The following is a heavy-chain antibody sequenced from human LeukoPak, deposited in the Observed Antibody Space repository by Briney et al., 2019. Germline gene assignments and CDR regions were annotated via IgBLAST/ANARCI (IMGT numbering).Heavy chain of an antibody. D-gene: IGHD3-10*01. J-gene: IGHJ4*02. CDR1: SGSINSYY. Sequence: SETLSLTCTVSSGSINSYYWTWIRRPPGKGLEWIGNTFYSGSTNYNPSLMSRVSISVDTSKNQVSLNLNSVTAADTAVYYCATVAVVRGVTFFDYWGQGTLVTASS. CDR2: TFYSGST. V-gene: IGHV4-59*12. CDR3: ATVAVVRGVTFFDY.